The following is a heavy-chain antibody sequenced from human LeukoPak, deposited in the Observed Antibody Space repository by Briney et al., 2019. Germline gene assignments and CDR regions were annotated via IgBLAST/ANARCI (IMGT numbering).Heavy chain of an antibody. CDR3: AKELDY. J-gene: IGHJ4*02. CDR1: GFTFSSYG. Sequence: PGGSLRLSCAASGFTFSSYGMHWVRQAPGKGLEWVAVISYDGSNKYYADSVKGRFTISRDNSKNTLYLRMNSLRAEDTAVYYCAKELDYWGQGTLVTVSS. CDR2: ISYDGSNK. V-gene: IGHV3-30*18.